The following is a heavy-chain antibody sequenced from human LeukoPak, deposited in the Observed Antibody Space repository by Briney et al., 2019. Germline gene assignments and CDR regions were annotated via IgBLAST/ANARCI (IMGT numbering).Heavy chain of an antibody. Sequence: PGGSLRLSCAASGFTFSSYAMSWVRQAPGKGLEWVSAISGSGGSTYYADSVKGRFTISRDNSKNTLYLQMNSLRAEDTAVYYCAKDRGKSSSWYPIDAFDIWGQGTMVTVSS. D-gene: IGHD6-13*01. CDR3: AKDRGKSSSWYPIDAFDI. CDR1: GFTFSSYA. CDR2: ISGSGGST. V-gene: IGHV3-23*01. J-gene: IGHJ3*02.